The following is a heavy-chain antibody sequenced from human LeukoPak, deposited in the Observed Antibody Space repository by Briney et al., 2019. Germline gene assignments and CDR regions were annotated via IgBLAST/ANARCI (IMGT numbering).Heavy chain of an antibody. CDR1: GFTFSRYG. J-gene: IGHJ4*02. D-gene: IGHD6-19*01. CDR3: AKAPEGSGWYYFDY. V-gene: IGHV3-30*18. CDR2: ISYDGSNQ. Sequence: GGSLRLSCTASGFTFSRYGMHWVRQAPGKGLEWVAVISYDGSNQYYADSVKGRFTISRDNSKNTLYLQMNSLRAEDTAVYYCAKAPEGSGWYYFDYWGQGTLVTVSS.